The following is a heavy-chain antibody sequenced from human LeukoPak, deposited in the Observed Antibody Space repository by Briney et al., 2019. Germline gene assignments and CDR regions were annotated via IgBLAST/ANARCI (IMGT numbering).Heavy chain of an antibody. CDR1: GFTFSSYA. J-gene: IGHJ4*02. CDR2: ISGSGGST. D-gene: IGHD4-17*01. Sequence: GGSLRLSCAASGFTFSSYAMSWVRQAPGKGLEWVSAISGSGGSTYYADSVKGRFTISRDNSKNTLYLQMNSLKTEDTAVYYCTTELPTVTTGFGYWGQGTLVTVSS. CDR3: TTELPTVTTGFGY. V-gene: IGHV3-23*01.